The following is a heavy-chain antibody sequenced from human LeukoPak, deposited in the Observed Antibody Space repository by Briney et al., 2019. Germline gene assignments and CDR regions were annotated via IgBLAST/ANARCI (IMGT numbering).Heavy chain of an antibody. V-gene: IGHV1-8*01. CDR1: GYTFTSYD. CDR3: ARGNVPAGYYYYYMDV. J-gene: IGHJ6*03. CDR2: MNPNSGNT. Sequence: ASVTVSFKASGYTFTSYDINWVRQAAGQGLEWMGWMNPNSGNTGYAQKFQGRVTMTRNTSISTAYMELSSLRSEDTAVYYCARGNVPAGYYYYYMDVWGKGTTVTVSS. D-gene: IGHD2-2*01.